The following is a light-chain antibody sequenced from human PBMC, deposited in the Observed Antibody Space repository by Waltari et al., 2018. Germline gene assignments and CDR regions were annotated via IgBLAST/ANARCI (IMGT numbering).Light chain of an antibody. V-gene: IGKV1-5*03. Sequence: SGGDRVSITCRASQSLSNWLAWYQQKPGKAPKVLIDKASSLESGVPSRFSGSGSGTEFTLTNSSLQPDGFATYYCQQYRDLWTFGQGTKVEIK. CDR1: QSLSNW. J-gene: IGKJ1*01. CDR2: KAS. CDR3: QQYRDLWT.